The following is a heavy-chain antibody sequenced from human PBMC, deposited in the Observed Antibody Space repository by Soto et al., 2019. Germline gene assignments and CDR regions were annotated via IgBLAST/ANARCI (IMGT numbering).Heavy chain of an antibody. CDR3: ARDYDVNTALNYWYFDL. J-gene: IGHJ2*01. Sequence: QVQLQESGPGLVTASETLTLTCTISGGSINNYYWTWVRQPPGKGLEWIGRIYPSGRAHYNPSLQSRVTLSVDGSKSQFSLRVHSVTATDTAIYFCARDYDVNTALNYWYFDLWGRGTLVTVSS. V-gene: IGHV4-4*07. CDR2: IYPSGRA. D-gene: IGHD5-18*01. CDR1: GGSINNYY.